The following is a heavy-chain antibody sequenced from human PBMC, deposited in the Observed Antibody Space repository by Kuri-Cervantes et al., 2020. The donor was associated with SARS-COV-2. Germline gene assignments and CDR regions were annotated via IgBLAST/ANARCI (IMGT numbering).Heavy chain of an antibody. CDR3: AKERFATGAYFGGGPDF. CDR1: GFNFATYG. D-gene: IGHD1-1*01. CDR2: IWFGGTNK. V-gene: IGHV3-30*02. J-gene: IGHJ4*02. Sequence: GGSLRLSCAASGFNFATYGMHWVRQAPGKGLEWVALIWFGGTNKYYADSVKGRFTISRDNSRNTLYLQMNSLRGDDTAVYYCAKERFATGAYFGGGPDFWGQGTLVTVSS.